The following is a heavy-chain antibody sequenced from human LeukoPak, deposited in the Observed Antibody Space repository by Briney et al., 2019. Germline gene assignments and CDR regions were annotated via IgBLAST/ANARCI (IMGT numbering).Heavy chain of an antibody. D-gene: IGHD5-18*01. Sequence: SETLSLTCTVSGGSISSYYWSWIRQPPGKGLEWIGYIYYSGSTNYNPSLKSRVTISVDTSKNQFSLKLSSVTAADMAVYYCARDLDTAMVYWGQGTLVTVSS. CDR2: IYYSGST. J-gene: IGHJ4*02. CDR1: GGSISSYY. V-gene: IGHV4-59*01. CDR3: ARDLDTAMVY.